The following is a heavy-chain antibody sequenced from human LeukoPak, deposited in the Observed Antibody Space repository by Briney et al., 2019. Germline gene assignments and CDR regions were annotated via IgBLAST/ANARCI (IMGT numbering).Heavy chain of an antibody. D-gene: IGHD4-23*01. CDR3: SKGGTGGNWARIDY. Sequence: GGSLRLSCAASGXTFRTYGTHWVRQAPGKGVEWLSAISSSGTIHYADSVKGRFTISRGNSETTLYLQMNSLRPEDTAVYYCSKGGTGGNWARIDYWGQGTLVTVFS. CDR1: GXTFRTYG. CDR2: ISSSGTI. J-gene: IGHJ4*02. V-gene: IGHV3-23*01.